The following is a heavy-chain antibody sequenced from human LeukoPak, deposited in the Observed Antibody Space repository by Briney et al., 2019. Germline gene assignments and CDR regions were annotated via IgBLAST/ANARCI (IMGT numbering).Heavy chain of an antibody. J-gene: IGHJ4*02. CDR3: AREERGYSYGSGY. Sequence: GASVKVSCKASGGTFSSYAISWVRQAPGQGLEWMGGIIPIFGTANYAQKFQGRVTITADESTSTAYMELSSLRSEDTAVYYCAREERGYSYGSGYWGQGTLVTVSS. D-gene: IGHD5-18*01. CDR1: GGTFSSYA. CDR2: IIPIFGTA. V-gene: IGHV1-69*13.